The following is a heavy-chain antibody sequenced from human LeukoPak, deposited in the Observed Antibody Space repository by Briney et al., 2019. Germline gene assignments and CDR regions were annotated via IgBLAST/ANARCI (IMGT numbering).Heavy chain of an antibody. D-gene: IGHD2-15*01. CDR2: IYYSGST. CDR3: ARVIGGRFDY. V-gene: IGHV4-59*01. J-gene: IGHJ4*02. Sequence: SETLSLTCAVYGGSFSGYYWSWIRQPPGKGLEWIGYIYYSGSTNYNPSLKSRVTISVDTSKNQFSLKLTSVTAADTAVYYCARVIGGRFDYWGQGTLVTVSS. CDR1: GGSFSGYY.